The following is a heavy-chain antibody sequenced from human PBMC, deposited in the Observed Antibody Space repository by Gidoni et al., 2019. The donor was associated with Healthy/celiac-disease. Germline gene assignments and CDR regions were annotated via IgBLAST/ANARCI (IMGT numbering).Heavy chain of an antibody. CDR3: ARSYSSGYYYRDAFDI. CDR1: VSTFTSYA. V-gene: IGHV7-4-1*02. D-gene: IGHD3-22*01. J-gene: IGHJ3*02. Sequence: QVQLVPSGSEFKTPGSSVKVSCKASVSTFTSYAMNWVRQAPGQGIEWMGWINTNTGNPTYAQGFTGRFVFSLDTSVSTAYLQISSLKAEDTAVYYCARSYSSGYYYRDAFDIWGQGTMVTVSS. CDR2: INTNTGNP.